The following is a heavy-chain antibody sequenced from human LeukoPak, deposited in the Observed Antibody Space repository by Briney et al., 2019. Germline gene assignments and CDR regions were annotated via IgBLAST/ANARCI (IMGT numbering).Heavy chain of an antibody. CDR3: ARVGYNWNDLDY. D-gene: IGHD1-1*01. CDR1: GGSFSGYY. Sequence: SETLSLTCAVYGGSFSGYYWSWIRQPPGKGLEWIGEINHSGSTNYNPSLKSRVTISVDTSKNQFSLKLSSVTAADTAVYYCARVGYNWNDLDYWGQGTLVTVSS. CDR2: INHSGST. V-gene: IGHV4-34*01. J-gene: IGHJ4*02.